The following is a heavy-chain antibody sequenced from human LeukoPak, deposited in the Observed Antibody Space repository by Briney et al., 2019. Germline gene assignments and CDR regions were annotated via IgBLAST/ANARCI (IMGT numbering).Heavy chain of an antibody. V-gene: IGHV3-23*01. D-gene: IGHD3-3*01. J-gene: IGHJ4*02. CDR2: ISGSGGST. CDR3: ARHPDTYYDFWSGYSLGYFDY. CDR1: GFTFSSYG. Sequence: PGGTLRLSCAASGFTFSSYGMSWVRQAPGKGLEWVSAISGSGGSTYYADSVKGRFTISRDNSKNTLYLQMNSLRAEDTAVYYCARHPDTYYDFWSGYSLGYFDYWGQGTLVTVSS.